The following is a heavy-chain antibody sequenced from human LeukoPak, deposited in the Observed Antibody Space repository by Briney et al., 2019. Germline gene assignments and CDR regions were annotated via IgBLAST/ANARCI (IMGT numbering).Heavy chain of an antibody. D-gene: IGHD6-19*01. Sequence: ASVKVSCKASGYTFTSYDISWVRQATGQGLEWMGWMNPNSGNTGYAQTFQGRVTMTRNTSISTAYMELSSLRSEDTAVYYSARGLRDSSGREYFQHWGQGTLVTVSS. CDR2: MNPNSGNT. CDR1: GYTFTSYD. J-gene: IGHJ1*01. V-gene: IGHV1-8*01. CDR3: ARGLRDSSGREYFQH.